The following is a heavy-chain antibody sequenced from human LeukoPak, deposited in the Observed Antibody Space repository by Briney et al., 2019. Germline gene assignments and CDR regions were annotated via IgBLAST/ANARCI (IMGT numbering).Heavy chain of an antibody. D-gene: IGHD6-19*01. CDR1: GFTFSSYA. Sequence: PGGSLRLSCAASGFTFSSYAMHWVRQAPGKGLEWVAVISYDESNKYYADSVKGRFTISRDNSKNTLYLQMNSLRAEDTAVYYCAREKAVAYAFDYWGQGTLVTVSS. CDR2: ISYDESNK. J-gene: IGHJ4*02. CDR3: AREKAVAYAFDY. V-gene: IGHV3-30-3*01.